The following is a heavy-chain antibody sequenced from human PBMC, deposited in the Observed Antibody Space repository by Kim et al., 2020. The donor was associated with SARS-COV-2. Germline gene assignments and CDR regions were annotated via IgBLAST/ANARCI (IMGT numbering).Heavy chain of an antibody. J-gene: IGHJ6*02. V-gene: IGHV3-48*03. CDR2: ISSSGSTI. D-gene: IGHD3-9*01. Sequence: GGSLRLSCAASGFTFSSYEMNWVRQAPGKGLEWVSYISSSGSTIYYADSVKGRFTISRDNAKNSLYLQMNSLRAEDTAVYYCARGADVLRYFDWTQRGSMDVWGQGPTVTVSS. CDR1: GFTFSSYE. CDR3: ARGADVLRYFDWTQRGSMDV.